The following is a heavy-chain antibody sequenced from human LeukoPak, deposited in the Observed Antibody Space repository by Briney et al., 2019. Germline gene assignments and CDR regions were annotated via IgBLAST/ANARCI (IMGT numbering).Heavy chain of an antibody. CDR3: ARDLGSGSYLSFDY. D-gene: IGHD3-10*01. CDR2: ISSSSSYI. CDR1: GFTFSSYS. Sequence: GGSLRLSCAASGFTFSSYSMNWVRQAPGKGLAWVSSISSSSSYIYYADSVKGRFTISRDNAKNSLYLQMNSLRAEDTAVYYCARDLGSGSYLSFDYWGQGTLVTVSS. J-gene: IGHJ4*02. V-gene: IGHV3-21*01.